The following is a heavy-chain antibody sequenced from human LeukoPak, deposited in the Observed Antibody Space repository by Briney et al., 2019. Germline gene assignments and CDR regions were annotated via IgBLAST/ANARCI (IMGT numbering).Heavy chain of an antibody. CDR1: GGSFGGYY. CDR3: ARAQGYSYGYLYDY. Sequence: SETLSLTCAVYGGSFGGYYWSWIRQPPGKGLEWIGEINHSGSTNYNPPLKSRVTISVDTSKNQFSLKLSSVTAADTAVYYCARAQGYSYGYLYDYWGQGTLVTVSS. CDR2: INHSGST. J-gene: IGHJ4*02. V-gene: IGHV4-34*01. D-gene: IGHD5-18*01.